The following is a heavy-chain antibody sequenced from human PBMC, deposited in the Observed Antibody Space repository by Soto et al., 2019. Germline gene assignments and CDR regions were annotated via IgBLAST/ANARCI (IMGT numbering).Heavy chain of an antibody. CDR2: IKQDGSEK. D-gene: IGHD3-9*01. V-gene: IGHV3-7*01. Sequence: EVQLVESGGGLVQPGGSLRLSCAASGFTFSSYWMSCVRQAPGKGLEWVANIKQDGSEKYYVDSVKGRFTISSDNAKHSLYLQMNSLRAEDTAVYYCARGAVCTYDILTGYSTRCRDGRSRYYMDVWGKGTPVTVSS. J-gene: IGHJ6*03. CDR3: ARGAVCTYDILTGYSTRCRDGRSRYYMDV. CDR1: GFTFSSYW.